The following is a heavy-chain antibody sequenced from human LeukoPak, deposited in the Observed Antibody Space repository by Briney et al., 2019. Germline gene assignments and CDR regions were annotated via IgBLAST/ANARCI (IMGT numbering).Heavy chain of an antibody. CDR1: GGTFSSYA. CDR2: IIPILGIA. Sequence: ASVKVSCKASGGTFSSYAISWVRQAPGQGLEWMGRIIPILGIANYAQKFQGRVTITADKSTSTAYMELSSLRSEDTAVYYCARDQSGSYQNDYWGQGTLVTVSS. J-gene: IGHJ4*02. CDR3: ARDQSGSYQNDY. V-gene: IGHV1-69*04. D-gene: IGHD3-10*01.